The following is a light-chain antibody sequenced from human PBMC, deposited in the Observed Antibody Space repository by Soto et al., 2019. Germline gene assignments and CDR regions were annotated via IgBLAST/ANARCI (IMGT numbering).Light chain of an antibody. V-gene: IGLV1-40*01. J-gene: IGLJ2*01. CDR2: GNS. CDR3: HSYDNSLSGFVV. Sequence: QAVVTQPPSVSGAPGQRVSISCTGSSSNIGAGYDVNWYQHLPGTAPRLLISGNSNRPSGVPDRFSGSKSGTSASLAITGLQAEDEADYYCHSYDNSLSGFVVFGGGTKLTVL. CDR1: SSNIGAGYD.